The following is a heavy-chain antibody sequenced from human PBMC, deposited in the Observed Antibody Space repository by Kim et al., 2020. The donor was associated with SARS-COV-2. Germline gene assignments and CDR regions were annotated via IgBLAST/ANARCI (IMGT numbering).Heavy chain of an antibody. D-gene: IGHD4-17*01. CDR3: ALDYGGKGVHFDY. CDR1: GGSISSYY. J-gene: IGHJ4*02. Sequence: SETLSLTCTVSGGSISSYYWSWIRQPAGKGLEWIGRIFTSGSTNYNPSLKSRVTMSVDTSKNQFSLKLSFVTAADTAVYYCALDYGGKGVHFDYWGQGTLVTVSS. V-gene: IGHV4-4*07. CDR2: IFTSGST.